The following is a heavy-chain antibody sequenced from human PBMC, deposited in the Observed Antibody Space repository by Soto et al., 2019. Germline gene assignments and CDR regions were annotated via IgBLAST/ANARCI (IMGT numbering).Heavy chain of an antibody. CDR2: INHSGST. D-gene: IGHD3-10*01. J-gene: IGHJ5*02. CDR1: GGSFSGYY. CDR3: ARGNQYYYGSGSYNNNWFDP. V-gene: IGHV4-34*01. Sequence: SETLSLTCAVYGGSFSGYYWSWIRQPPGKGLEWIGGINHSGSTNYNPSLKSRVTISVDTSKNQFSLKLSSVTAADTAVYYCARGNQYYYGSGSYNNNWFDPWGQGTLVTVSS.